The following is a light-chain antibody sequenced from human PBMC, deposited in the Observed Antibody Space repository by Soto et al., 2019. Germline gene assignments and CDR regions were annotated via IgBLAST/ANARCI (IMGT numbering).Light chain of an antibody. Sequence: QSVLTQPPSVSGAPGQRVTISCTGSSSNIGAGYDVHWYQQLPGTAPKLLIYGNSNRPSGVPDRFSGSKSGTPASLAITGLQAEDEADYYCQSYDSSLSGWGVFGGGTKVTVL. J-gene: IGLJ2*01. CDR3: QSYDSSLSGWGV. V-gene: IGLV1-40*01. CDR1: SSNIGAGYD. CDR2: GNS.